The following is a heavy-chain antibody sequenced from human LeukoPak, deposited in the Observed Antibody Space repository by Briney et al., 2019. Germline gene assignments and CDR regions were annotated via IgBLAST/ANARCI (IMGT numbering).Heavy chain of an antibody. CDR1: EFTVSSNY. CDR3: ARLNDGYATYYFDY. Sequence: GGSLRLSCAASEFTVSSNYMSWVRQAPGKGLEWVSVIYSGGSTYYADSVKGRFTISRHNSKNTLYLQMNSLRAEDTAVYYCARLNDGYATYYFDYWGQGTLVTVSS. V-gene: IGHV3-53*04. J-gene: IGHJ4*02. D-gene: IGHD5-24*01. CDR2: IYSGGST.